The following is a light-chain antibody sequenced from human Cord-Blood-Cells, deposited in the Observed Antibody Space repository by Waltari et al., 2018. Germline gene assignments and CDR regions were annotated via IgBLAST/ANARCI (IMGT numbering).Light chain of an antibody. CDR2: GAS. Sequence: EIVLTQSPGTLSLSPGERATLSCRASQSVSSSYLAWYQQKPGQAPRLFIYGASSRATGIPDRFSGSGSGTDFTLTISRLAPEDFAVYYCQHETFGQGTKVEIK. J-gene: IGKJ1*01. V-gene: IGKV3-20*01. CDR1: QSVSSSY. CDR3: QHET.